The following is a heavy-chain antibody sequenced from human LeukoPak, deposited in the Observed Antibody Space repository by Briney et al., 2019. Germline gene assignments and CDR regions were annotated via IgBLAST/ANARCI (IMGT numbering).Heavy chain of an antibody. CDR1: GFTFSSYS. D-gene: IGHD3-10*01. CDR3: ARDFGRYYFDY. V-gene: IGHV3-21*01. J-gene: IGHJ4*02. Sequence: PGGSLRLSCAASGFTFSSYSMNWVRRAPGKGLEWVSSISSRSGYIYYADSVKGRFTISRDNAKNSLYLQMNSLRAEDTAVYYCARDFGRYYFDYWGQGTLVTVSS. CDR2: ISSRSGYI.